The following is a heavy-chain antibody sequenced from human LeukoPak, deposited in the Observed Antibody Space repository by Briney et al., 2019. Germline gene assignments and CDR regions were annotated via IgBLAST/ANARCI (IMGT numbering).Heavy chain of an antibody. D-gene: IGHD1-26*01. J-gene: IGHJ4*02. Sequence: ASVKVSCXASGYTFTAYYMHWVRQAPGQGLEWMARINPNSGGTNYAQKFQGRVTMTRDTSISTAYMELSRLRSDDTAVYYCARVEGSGSYDYWGQGTLVTVSS. V-gene: IGHV1-2*06. CDR2: INPNSGGT. CDR3: ARVEGSGSYDY. CDR1: GYTFTAYY.